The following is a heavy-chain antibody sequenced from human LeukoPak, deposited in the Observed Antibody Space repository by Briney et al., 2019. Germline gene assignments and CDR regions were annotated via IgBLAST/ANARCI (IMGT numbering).Heavy chain of an antibody. CDR1: GFTFSDHY. J-gene: IGHJ5*02. D-gene: IGHD3-10*01. CDR2: ISSSGTTT. V-gene: IGHV3-11*01. Sequence: GGTLRLSCTGSGFTFSDHYMTWICQAPGKGLEWISYISSSGTTTYYADSVKGRFTISRANAKTSVYLQMEGLRADDMAVYYCARVGSSRGWFDPWGHGTLVTVSS. CDR3: ARVGSSRGWFDP.